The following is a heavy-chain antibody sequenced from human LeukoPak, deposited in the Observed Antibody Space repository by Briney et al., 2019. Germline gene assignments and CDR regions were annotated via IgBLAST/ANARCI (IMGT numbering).Heavy chain of an antibody. CDR3: ARDSEDTTMGPGY. Sequence: ASVKVSCKTSGYTFTSYYMHWVRQAPGQGLEWMGIINPSGGGTSYAQKFQGRVTMTRDMSTSTVYMELSSLRSEDTAVYYCARDSEDTTMGPGYWGQGTLVTVSS. J-gene: IGHJ4*02. CDR2: INPSGGGT. V-gene: IGHV1-46*01. CDR1: GYTFTSYY. D-gene: IGHD5-18*01.